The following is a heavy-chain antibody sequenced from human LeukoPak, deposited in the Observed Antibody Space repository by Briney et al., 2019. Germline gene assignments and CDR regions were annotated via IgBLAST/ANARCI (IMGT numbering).Heavy chain of an antibody. J-gene: IGHJ6*02. Sequence: GGSLRLSCAASGFPFRDYYMTWIRQAPGKGLEWISYISRSGDSLYYADSVEGRFTISRDNAKNSLFLQMNSLRADDTAVYYCAREVVIFPDYYYYGMDVWGQGTTVTVSS. CDR2: ISRSGDSL. CDR3: AREVVIFPDYYYYGMDV. V-gene: IGHV3-11*01. D-gene: IGHD3-9*01. CDR1: GFPFRDYY.